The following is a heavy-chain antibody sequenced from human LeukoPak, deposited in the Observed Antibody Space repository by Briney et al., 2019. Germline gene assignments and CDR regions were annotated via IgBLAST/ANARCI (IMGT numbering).Heavy chain of an antibody. CDR1: GFTFSSYA. CDR3: ARSGEGDYDYYYGMDV. Sequence: GGSLRLSCAASGFTFSSYAMHWVRQAPGKGLEWVAVISYDGSNKYYADSVKGRFIISRDNSKNTLYLQMNSLRAEDTAVYYCARSGEGDYDYYYGMDVWGQGTTVTVSS. D-gene: IGHD4-17*01. V-gene: IGHV3-30-3*01. CDR2: ISYDGSNK. J-gene: IGHJ6*02.